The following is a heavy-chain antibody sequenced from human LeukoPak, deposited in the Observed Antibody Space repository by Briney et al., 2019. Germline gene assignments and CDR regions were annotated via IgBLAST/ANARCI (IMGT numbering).Heavy chain of an antibody. CDR1: GFTFSRHG. CDR3: ARGVDYYDSSGPTLT. J-gene: IGHJ4*02. Sequence: GRSLRLSCAASGFTFSRHGMHWVRQAPGKGLEWVALIWYDGSNKYYADSVKGRFTISRDNSKNTLYLQMNSLRVEDTAVYYCARGVDYYDSSGPTLTWGQGTLVTVSS. V-gene: IGHV3-33*01. CDR2: IWYDGSNK. D-gene: IGHD3-22*01.